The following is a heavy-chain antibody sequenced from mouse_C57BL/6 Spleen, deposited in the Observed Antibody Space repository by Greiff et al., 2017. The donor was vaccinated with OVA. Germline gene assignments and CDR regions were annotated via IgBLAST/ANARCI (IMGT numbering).Heavy chain of an antibody. CDR2: IDPNSGGT. CDR3: EKGDYYGSSCSWYFDV. J-gene: IGHJ1*03. D-gene: IGHD1-1*01. Sequence: QVQLQQPGAELVKPGASVKLSCKASGYTFTSYWMHWVKQRPGRGLEWIGRIDPNSGGTKYNEKFKSKATLTVDKSSSTAYMQLSSLTSEDSAVSYGEKGDYYGSSCSWYFDVWGTGTTVTVSS. V-gene: IGHV1-72*01. CDR1: GYTFTSYW.